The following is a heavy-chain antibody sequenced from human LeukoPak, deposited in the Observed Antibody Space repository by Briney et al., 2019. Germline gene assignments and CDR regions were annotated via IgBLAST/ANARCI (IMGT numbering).Heavy chain of an antibody. CDR2: IYHSGST. D-gene: IGHD1-26*01. V-gene: IGHV4-30-2*01. CDR3: ARSPRVGAYPFDY. Sequence: SETLSLTCAVSGGSISSGGYSWSWIRQPPGKGLEWIGYIYHSGSTYYNPSLKSRVTISVDRSKNQFSLKLSSVTAADTAVYYYARSPRVGAYPFDYWGQGTLVTVSS. J-gene: IGHJ4*02. CDR1: GGSISSGGYS.